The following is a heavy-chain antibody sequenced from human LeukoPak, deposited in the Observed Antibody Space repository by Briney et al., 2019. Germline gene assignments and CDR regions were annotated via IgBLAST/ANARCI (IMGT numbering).Heavy chain of an antibody. D-gene: IGHD3-9*01. CDR3: AREEREILAGYTGDWFAP. J-gene: IGHJ5*02. CDR2: INPNSGST. CDR1: GYTFTGYY. Sequence: ASVKVSCKASGYTFTGYYMHWVRQAPGQGLEWMGWINPNSGSTNYAQKFQGRVTMTRDTSNSTAYMELSSLRADDTAVYYCAREEREILAGYTGDWFAPGNQGSLVTVSS. V-gene: IGHV1-2*02.